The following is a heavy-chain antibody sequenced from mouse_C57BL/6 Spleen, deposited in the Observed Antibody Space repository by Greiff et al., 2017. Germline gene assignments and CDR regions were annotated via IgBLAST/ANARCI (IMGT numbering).Heavy chain of an antibody. D-gene: IGHD4-1*02. Sequence: QVQLQQSGAELVRPGTSVKLSCKASGCTFTSYWMHWVKQRPGQGLEWIGVIDPSDSYTNYNQKFKGKATLTVDTSSSTAYMQLSSLTSEDSAVCYCARRGSTGTGAMDYWGQGTSVTVSS. CDR1: GCTFTSYW. V-gene: IGHV1-59*01. J-gene: IGHJ4*01. CDR2: IDPSDSYT. CDR3: ARRGSTGTGAMDY.